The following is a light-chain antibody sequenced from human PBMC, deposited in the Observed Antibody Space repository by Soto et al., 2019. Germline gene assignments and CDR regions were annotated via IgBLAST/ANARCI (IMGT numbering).Light chain of an antibody. CDR2: GAS. CDR3: QQYNNWLHT. J-gene: IGKJ2*01. CDR1: QRVSSN. Sequence: EIVMTQSPAPLSVTPGERATLSCRASQRVSSNLAWYQQKPGQAPRLLIYGASTRATGIPARFSGSGSGTEFTLTISSLQSEDFAVYYCQQYNNWLHTFGQGTKLEIK. V-gene: IGKV3-15*01.